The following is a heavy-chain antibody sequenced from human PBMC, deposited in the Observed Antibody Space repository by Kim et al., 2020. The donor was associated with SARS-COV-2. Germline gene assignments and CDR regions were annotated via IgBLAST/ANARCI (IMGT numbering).Heavy chain of an antibody. CDR1: GGSFSGYY. J-gene: IGHJ6*02. CDR3: ARGARYYTYYYGSGSYYRGGSDYYYYGMDV. Sequence: SETLSLTCAVYGGSFSGYYWSWIRQPPGKGLEWIGEINHSGSTNYNPSLKSRVTISVDTSKNQFSLKLSSVTAADTAVYYCARGARYYTYYYGSGSYYRGGSDYYYYGMDVWGQGTTVTVSS. CDR2: INHSGST. V-gene: IGHV4-34*01. D-gene: IGHD3-10*01.